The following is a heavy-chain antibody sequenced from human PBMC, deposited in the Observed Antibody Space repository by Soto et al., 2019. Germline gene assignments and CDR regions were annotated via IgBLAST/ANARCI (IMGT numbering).Heavy chain of an antibody. Sequence: ASVKVSCKASGYIFTTYGITLVRQAPGQGLEWMGSISTNNGNTDHARPFQDRITMTADTSTNTAYMEVRSLRSDDTAVYYCARYSNGGNAADFDFWGQGTPVTVSS. J-gene: IGHJ4*02. CDR2: ISTNNGNT. CDR1: GYIFTTYG. CDR3: ARYSNGGNAADFDF. V-gene: IGHV1-18*01. D-gene: IGHD2-15*01.